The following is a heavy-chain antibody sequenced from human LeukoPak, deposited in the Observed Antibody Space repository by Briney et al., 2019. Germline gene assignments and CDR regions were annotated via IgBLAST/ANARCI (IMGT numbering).Heavy chain of an antibody. Sequence: GGSLRLSCAASGFTFSTYTMNWVRQAPGKGLEWVSSISTSTNYIYYADSVKGRFTISRDNAKNSLYLQMNSLRAEDTAVYYCARDYYDSSGNDDYWGQGTLVTVS. V-gene: IGHV3-21*01. J-gene: IGHJ4*02. CDR3: ARDYYDSSGNDDY. CDR2: ISTSTNYI. D-gene: IGHD3-22*01. CDR1: GFTFSTYT.